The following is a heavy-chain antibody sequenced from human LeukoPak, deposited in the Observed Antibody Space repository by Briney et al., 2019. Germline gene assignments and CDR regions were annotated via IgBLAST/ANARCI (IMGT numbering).Heavy chain of an antibody. CDR1: GGTFSSYA. V-gene: IGHV1-69*04. J-gene: IGHJ4*02. CDR3: ARGGLLWFGELLDY. Sequence: SVKVSCKASGGTFSSYAISWVRQAPGQGLEWMGRVIPILGIANYAQKFQGRVTITADKSTSTAYMELSSLRSEDTAVYYCARGGLLWFGELLDYWGQGTLVTVSS. CDR2: VIPILGIA. D-gene: IGHD3-10*01.